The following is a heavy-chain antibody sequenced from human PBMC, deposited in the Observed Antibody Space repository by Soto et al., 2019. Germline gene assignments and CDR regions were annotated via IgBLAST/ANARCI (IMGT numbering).Heavy chain of an antibody. CDR2: IYYSGST. J-gene: IGHJ4*01. CDR1: GGSISSYY. CDR3: ARAHYDFFYHFDY. Sequence: SETLSLTCTVSGGSISSYYWSWIRQPPGKGLEWIGYIYYSGSTNYNPSLKSRVTISVDTSKNQFSLKLSSVTAADTAVYYCARAHYDFFYHFDYWGHGTLVTVSS. D-gene: IGHD3-3*01. V-gene: IGHV4-59*01.